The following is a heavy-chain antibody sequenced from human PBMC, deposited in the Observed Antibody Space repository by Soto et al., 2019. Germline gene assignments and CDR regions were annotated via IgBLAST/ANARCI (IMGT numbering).Heavy chain of an antibody. CDR3: TRRLKIHYYYGMDV. V-gene: IGHV5-10-1*01. J-gene: IGHJ6*02. Sequence: GESLKISCKGSGYSFTSYWINWVRQMPGKGLEWMGRIYPSESYTTYSPSFQGHVTISVDKSINVAYLQWRSLKASDTAVYYCTRRLKIHYYYGMDVWGQGTTVTVSS. CDR1: GYSFTSYW. CDR2: IYPSESYT.